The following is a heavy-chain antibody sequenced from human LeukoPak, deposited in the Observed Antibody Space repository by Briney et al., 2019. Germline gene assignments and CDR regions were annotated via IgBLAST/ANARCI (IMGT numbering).Heavy chain of an antibody. D-gene: IGHD2-2*01. CDR1: GYTFTGYY. J-gene: IGHJ4*02. CDR3: ARGYCSSTSCYPFDY. CDR2: INPNSGGT. V-gene: IGHV1-2*02. Sequence: ASAKVSCKASGYTFTGYYMHWVRQAPGQGLEWMGWINPNSGGTNYAQKFQGRVTMTRDTSISTAYMELSRLRSDDTAVYYCARGYCSSTSCYPFDYWGQGTLVTVSS.